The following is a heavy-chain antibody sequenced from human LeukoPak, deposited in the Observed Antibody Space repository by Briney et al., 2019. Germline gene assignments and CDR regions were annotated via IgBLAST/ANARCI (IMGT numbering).Heavy chain of an antibody. CDR1: GYTFTGYY. CDR3: ARDRGYIVGATLREIDY. CDR2: INPNSGGT. Sequence: ASVKVSCKASGYTFTGYYMHWVRQAPGQGLEWMGRINPNSGGTNYAQKFQGRVTMTGDTSISTAYMELSRLRSDDTAVYYCARDRGYIVGATLREIDYWGQGTLVTVSS. V-gene: IGHV1-2*06. J-gene: IGHJ4*02. D-gene: IGHD1-26*01.